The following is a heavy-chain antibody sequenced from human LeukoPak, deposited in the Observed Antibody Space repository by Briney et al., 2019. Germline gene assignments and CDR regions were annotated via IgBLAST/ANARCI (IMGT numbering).Heavy chain of an antibody. Sequence: GGSLRLSCAASGFSFSSHWVHWVRQAPGKGLVWVSRISDDGSYTSNVDSVKGRFTISRDNVNNMLYLQMNSLRAEDTAVYYCARGFGVVDYWGQGTLVTVSS. V-gene: IGHV3-74*01. J-gene: IGHJ4*02. D-gene: IGHD3-3*01. CDR3: ARGFGVVDY. CDR2: ISDDGSYT. CDR1: GFSFSSHW.